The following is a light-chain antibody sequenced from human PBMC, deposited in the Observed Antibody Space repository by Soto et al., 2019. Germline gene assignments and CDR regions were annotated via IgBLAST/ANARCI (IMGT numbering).Light chain of an antibody. J-gene: IGKJ1*01. CDR3: QQYKSYST. CDR1: QSISSW. Sequence: INMTLSPSTLSASVGNRVPITFRASQSISSWLAWYQQKPGKAPKLLIYDASSWESGVPSRFSGSGSGTEFTLTINNLQPDDLATYICQQYKSYSTFGRGTKVDIK. V-gene: IGKV1-5*01. CDR2: DAS.